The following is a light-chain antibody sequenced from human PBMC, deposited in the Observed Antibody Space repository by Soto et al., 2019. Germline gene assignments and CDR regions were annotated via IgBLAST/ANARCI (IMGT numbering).Light chain of an antibody. V-gene: IGKV1-39*01. CDR2: AAS. CDR3: QQSYSTPIT. Sequence: DIHMTQSPSSLSASLGDRVTITCRASQSISSYLNWYQQKPGKAPKLLIYAASSLQSGVPSRFSGSGSGTDFTLTISSLQPEDFATYYCQQSYSTPITFGQGTRLDIK. CDR1: QSISSY. J-gene: IGKJ5*01.